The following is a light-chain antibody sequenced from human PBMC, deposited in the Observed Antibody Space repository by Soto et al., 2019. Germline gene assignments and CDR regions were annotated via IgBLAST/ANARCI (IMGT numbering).Light chain of an antibody. CDR3: QQYNNWWT. CDR2: GAS. Sequence: EIVMTQSPATLSVSPGERATLSCRASQSVSSDLAGYQQKPGQAPRLLIYGASTRATGIPARFSGSGSGTEFTLTISSLQSEDFAVYCCQQYNNWWTFGQGTKVEIK. J-gene: IGKJ1*01. CDR1: QSVSSD. V-gene: IGKV3-15*01.